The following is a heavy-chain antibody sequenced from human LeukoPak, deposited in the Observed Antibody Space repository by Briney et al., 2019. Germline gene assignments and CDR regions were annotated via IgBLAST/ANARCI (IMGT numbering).Heavy chain of an antibody. D-gene: IGHD3-10*01. CDR2: FDPEDGET. J-gene: IGHJ6*03. Sequence: ASVKVSCKVSGYTLTELSMHWVRQAPGEGLEWMGGFDPEDGETIYAQKFQGRVTMTEDTSTDTAYMELSSLRSEDAAVYYCATGQLLWFGELLQPMDVWGKGTTVTVSS. CDR1: GYTLTELS. V-gene: IGHV1-24*01. CDR3: ATGQLLWFGELLQPMDV.